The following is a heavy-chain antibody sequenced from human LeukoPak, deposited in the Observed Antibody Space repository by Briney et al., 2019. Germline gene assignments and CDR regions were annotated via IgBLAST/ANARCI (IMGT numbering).Heavy chain of an antibody. CDR3: ARDLGTRYYDSSGTDAFDI. V-gene: IGHV4-59*01. Sequence: PSETLSLTCTVSGGSISSYYWSWIRQPPGKGLEWIGYIYYSGSTNYNPSLKSRVTISVDTSKNQFSLKLSSVTAADTALYYCARDLGTRYYDSSGTDAFDIWGQGTMVTVSS. J-gene: IGHJ3*02. D-gene: IGHD3-22*01. CDR1: GGSISSYY. CDR2: IYYSGST.